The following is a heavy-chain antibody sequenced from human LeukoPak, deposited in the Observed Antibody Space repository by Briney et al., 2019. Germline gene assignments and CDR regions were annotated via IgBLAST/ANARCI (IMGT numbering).Heavy chain of an antibody. D-gene: IGHD1-26*01. J-gene: IGHJ6*03. Sequence: SETLSLTCTVSGGSISSSSYFWGWIRQPPGKGLEWVGSIYYSGSTYYNPSLKSRVTISVDTSKNQFSLKLSSVTAADTAVYYCARHVGYYYYMDVWGKGTTVTVSS. CDR3: ARHVGYYYYMDV. CDR2: IYYSGST. V-gene: IGHV4-39*01. CDR1: GGSISSSSYF.